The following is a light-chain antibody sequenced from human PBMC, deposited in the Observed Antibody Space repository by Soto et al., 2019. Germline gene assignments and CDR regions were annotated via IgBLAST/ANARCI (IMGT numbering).Light chain of an antibody. V-gene: IGKV1-5*03. CDR2: KAS. J-gene: IGKJ5*01. Sequence: IQMTQSPSTLSASVGDRVTITCRASQSISSWLAWYQQKPGKAPKLLIYKASNSESGVPSRFSGSGSGTEFTLTISSLQPDDFATYYCQQYNSYVLTFGQGTRLEIK. CDR3: QQYNSYVLT. CDR1: QSISSW.